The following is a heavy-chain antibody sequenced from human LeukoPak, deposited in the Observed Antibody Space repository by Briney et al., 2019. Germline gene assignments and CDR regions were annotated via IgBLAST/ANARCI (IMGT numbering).Heavy chain of an antibody. CDR2: FDPEDGET. Sequence: ASVKVSCKVSGYTLTELSMHWVRQAPGKGLEWMGGFDPEDGETIYAQKFQGRVTMTEDTSTDTAYMELSSLRSEDTAVYYCATGTMVRGVIHHWGQGTLVTVSS. CDR3: ATGTMVRGVIHH. D-gene: IGHD3-10*01. V-gene: IGHV1-24*01. CDR1: GYTLTELS. J-gene: IGHJ5*02.